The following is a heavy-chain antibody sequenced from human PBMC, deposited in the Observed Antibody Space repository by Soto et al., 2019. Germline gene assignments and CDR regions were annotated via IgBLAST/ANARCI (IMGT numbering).Heavy chain of an antibody. CDR1: GYIFTTYA. CDR2: INTDEGNT. J-gene: IGHJ6*02. Sequence: ASVKVSCKASGYIFTTYAMHWVRQAPGQGLEWMGWINTDEGNTKYSQKFQDRVTITRDTSASTAYMELSSLRSDDTAVYYCARPINSYNYFYGVDVWGQGTTVTVSS. V-gene: IGHV1-3*04. CDR3: ARPINSYNYFYGVDV.